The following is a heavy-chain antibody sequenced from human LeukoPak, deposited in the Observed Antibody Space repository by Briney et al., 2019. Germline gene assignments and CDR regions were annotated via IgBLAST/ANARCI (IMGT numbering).Heavy chain of an antibody. V-gene: IGHV3-21*01. J-gene: IGHJ4*02. CDR1: GFTFSSYS. CDR2: ISSSSSYI. Sequence: GGSLRLSCAASGFTFSSYSMNWVRQAPGKGLEWVSSISSSSSYIYYADSVKGRFTISRDNAKNSLYLQMNSLRAEDTAVYYCARDPPYYYDSSGYYLDYWGQGTLVTVSS. D-gene: IGHD3-22*01. CDR3: ARDPPYYYDSSGYYLDY.